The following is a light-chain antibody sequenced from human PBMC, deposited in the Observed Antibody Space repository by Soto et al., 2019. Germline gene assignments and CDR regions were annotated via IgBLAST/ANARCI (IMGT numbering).Light chain of an antibody. V-gene: IGLV2-14*01. Sequence: QSLLTQPASVSWSPGQSITISCTGTSSDVGGYNYVSWSQQHPGKAPQLMIYEVNNRPSGVSNRFSGSKSGNTASLTISGLQAGEEADYYCSSYTSSTSSVLGTGPKATVL. CDR3: SSYTSSTSSV. J-gene: IGLJ1*01. CDR2: EVN. CDR1: SSDVGGYNY.